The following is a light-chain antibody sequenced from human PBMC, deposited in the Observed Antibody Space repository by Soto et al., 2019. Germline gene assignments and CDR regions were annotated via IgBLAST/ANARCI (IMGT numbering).Light chain of an antibody. Sequence: IVMKRSPDPLSVSPGERATLSCSASQSVSSNLAWYQQQPRGAARLLIYGASTRATGSPARFSGSGSGTEVSLPISSLQPEDVAVYYCQQYNNWHRTFGGGTKVDI. CDR3: QQYNNWHRT. J-gene: IGKJ4*01. V-gene: IGKV3-15*01. CDR1: QSVSSN. CDR2: GAS.